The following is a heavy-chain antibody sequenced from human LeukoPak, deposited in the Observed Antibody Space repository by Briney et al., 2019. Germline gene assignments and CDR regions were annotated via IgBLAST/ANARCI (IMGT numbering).Heavy chain of an antibody. Sequence: SETLSLTCTVSGGSISSSYYWGWIRQPPGKGLEWIGNIYYGGTTYYNPSLKSRVTISVDTSKNQFSLNLSSVTAADTAVYYCARYCGSTSCYRLDAFDIWGQGTMVTVSS. CDR1: GGSISSSYY. CDR3: ARYCGSTSCYRLDAFDI. CDR2: IYYGGTT. D-gene: IGHD2-2*01. J-gene: IGHJ3*02. V-gene: IGHV4-39*01.